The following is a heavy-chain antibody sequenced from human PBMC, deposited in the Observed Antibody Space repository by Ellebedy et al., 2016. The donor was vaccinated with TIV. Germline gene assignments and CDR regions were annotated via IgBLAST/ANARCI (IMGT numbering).Heavy chain of an antibody. Sequence: PGGSLRLSCAASGFTFSDYYMSRIRQAPGKGLEWVSYISSSGSTIYYADSVKGRFTISRDNAKNSLYLQMNSLRAEDTAVYYCASNTTELLLAFDIWGQGTMVTVSS. CDR3: ASNTTELLLAFDI. V-gene: IGHV3-11*04. CDR1: GFTFSDYY. J-gene: IGHJ3*02. CDR2: ISSSGSTI. D-gene: IGHD1-7*01.